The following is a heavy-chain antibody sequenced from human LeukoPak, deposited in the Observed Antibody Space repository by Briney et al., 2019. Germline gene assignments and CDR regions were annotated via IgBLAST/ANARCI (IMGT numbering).Heavy chain of an antibody. CDR1: GDSVSSNSAA. D-gene: IGHD5-12*01. Sequence: SQTLSLTCAISGDSVSSNSAAWNWIRQSPSRGHEWLGRTYYRSKWYNDYAVSVKSRITINPDTSKNQFSLQLNSVTPEDTAVYYCARELEKWLRLGDYFDYWGQGTLVTVSS. V-gene: IGHV6-1*01. CDR2: TYYRSKWYN. J-gene: IGHJ4*02. CDR3: ARELEKWLRLGDYFDY.